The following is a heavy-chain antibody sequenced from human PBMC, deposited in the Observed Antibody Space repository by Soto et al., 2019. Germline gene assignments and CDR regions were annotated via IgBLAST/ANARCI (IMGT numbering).Heavy chain of an antibody. V-gene: IGHV5-51*01. J-gene: IGHJ3*02. D-gene: IGHD2-2*01. CDR3: ASYGIVVPAAFDAFDI. CDR2: IYPGDSDT. CDR1: GYSFTSYW. Sequence: PGESLKISCKGSGYSFTSYWICWVRQMPGKGLEWMGIIYPGDSDTRYSPSFQGQVTISADKSISTAYLQWSSLKASDTAMYYCASYGIVVPAAFDAFDIWGQGTMVTVSS.